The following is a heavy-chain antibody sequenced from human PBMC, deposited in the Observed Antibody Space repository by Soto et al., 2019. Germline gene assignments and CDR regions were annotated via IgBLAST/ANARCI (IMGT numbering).Heavy chain of an antibody. CDR3: AKPPDYNWNDY. J-gene: IGHJ4*02. D-gene: IGHD1-20*01. V-gene: IGHV3-23*01. CDR2: VSGSGGST. CDR1: GFTFSSYA. Sequence: VGSLRLSCAASGFTFSSYAMSWVRQALGKGLEWISAVSGSGGSTYYADSVKGRFTISRDNSKDTLYLQMNNLRAEDTAVYYCAKPPDYNWNDYWGQGTLVTVSS.